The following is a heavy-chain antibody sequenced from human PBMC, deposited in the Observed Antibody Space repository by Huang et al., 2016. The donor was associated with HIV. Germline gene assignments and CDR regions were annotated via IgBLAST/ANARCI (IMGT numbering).Heavy chain of an antibody. J-gene: IGHJ3*02. D-gene: IGHD3-9*01. CDR1: GGSISSGNDY. V-gene: IGHV4-61*09. Sequence: QVQLQESGPGLVKPSQTLSLTCSVSGGSISSGNDYWSWIRQPAGKGLEWIGHIYTSGTTIYNSSLKSRVTISVATSKNQFSLKLSSVTAADTAVYYCARLTGYSTFDIWGHGTVVTVSS. CDR3: ARLTGYSTFDI. CDR2: IYTSGTT.